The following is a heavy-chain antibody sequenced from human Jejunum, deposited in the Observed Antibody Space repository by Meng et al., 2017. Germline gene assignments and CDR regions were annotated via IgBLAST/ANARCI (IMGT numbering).Heavy chain of an antibody. J-gene: IGHJ4*02. CDR2: IHHGGDT. CDR1: GASISSGYW. V-gene: IGHV4-4*02. D-gene: IGHD2-15*01. Sequence: QVQLTGRGPGLVGPSGTLSLTCPVSGASISSGYWWSWVRQPPGKGLEWIGEIHHGGDTNYNPSLKSRVTISVDKSNNQYSLRLTSVTAADTAMYYCARNGAYSADHWGQGTLVTVSS. CDR3: ARNGAYSADH.